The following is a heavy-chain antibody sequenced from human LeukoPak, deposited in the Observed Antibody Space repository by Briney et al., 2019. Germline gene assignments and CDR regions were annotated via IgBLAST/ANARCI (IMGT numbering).Heavy chain of an antibody. CDR2: ISGSGDST. J-gene: IGHJ4*02. Sequence: GGSLRLSCAASGFTFSSYAMSWVRQAPGKGLEWVSAISGSGDSTYYGDSVKGRFSISRDNSKNTVHLQMNSLRPEDTAVYHCTKDQSILWFAFDYWGQGALVTVSS. CDR1: GFTFSSYA. CDR3: TKDQSILWFAFDY. V-gene: IGHV3-23*01. D-gene: IGHD3-10*01.